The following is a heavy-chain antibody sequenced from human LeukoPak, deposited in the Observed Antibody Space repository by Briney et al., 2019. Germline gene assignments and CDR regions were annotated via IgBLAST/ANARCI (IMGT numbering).Heavy chain of an antibody. CDR3: AGSGYEYFDY. Sequence: ASVEVSCKASGGTFSSYAISWVRQAPGQGLEWMGRIIPIFGTANYAQKFQGRVTITTDESTSTAYMELSSLRSEDTAVYYCAGSGYEYFDYWGQGTLVTVSS. V-gene: IGHV1-69*05. J-gene: IGHJ4*02. D-gene: IGHD5-12*01. CDR1: GGTFSSYA. CDR2: IIPIFGTA.